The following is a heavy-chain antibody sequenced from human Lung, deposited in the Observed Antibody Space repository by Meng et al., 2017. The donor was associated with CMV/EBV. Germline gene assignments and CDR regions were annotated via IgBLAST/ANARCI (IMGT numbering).Heavy chain of an antibody. Sequence: GESXKISCAASDFIFSTFSMNWVRQAPGKGLEWVSHISSSSSYIYYADSVKGRFTISRDNSKKSLFLQIHSLRAEDTAVYYCARERPMVRRNFPHNYYGMDVWXQGTXVTVSS. CDR1: DFIFSTFS. V-gene: IGHV3-21*01. D-gene: IGHD3-10*01. CDR3: ARERPMVRRNFPHNYYGMDV. CDR2: ISSSSSYI. J-gene: IGHJ6*02.